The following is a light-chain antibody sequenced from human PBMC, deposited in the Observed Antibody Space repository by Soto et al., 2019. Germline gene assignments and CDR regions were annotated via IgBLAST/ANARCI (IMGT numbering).Light chain of an antibody. CDR3: QSYDSNLSGWV. CDR2: GNN. J-gene: IGLJ3*02. Sequence: QLVLTQPPSVSGAPGQRVTISCTGSSSNIGAGYDVYWYQQLPGTAPKLLIYGNNNRPSGVPDRFSGSKSGTSASLAITGLQAEDEADYYCQSYDSNLSGWVFGGGTKVTVL. V-gene: IGLV1-40*01. CDR1: SSNIGAGYD.